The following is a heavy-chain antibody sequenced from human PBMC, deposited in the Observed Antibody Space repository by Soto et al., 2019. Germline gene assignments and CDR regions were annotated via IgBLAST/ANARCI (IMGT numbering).Heavy chain of an antibody. CDR3: TTEQVPAAPNDAFDI. CDR2: IKSKTDGGTT. J-gene: IGHJ3*02. D-gene: IGHD2-2*01. Sequence: GGSLRLSCAASGFTFSNAWMSWVRQAPGKGLEWVGRIKSKTDGGTTDYAAPVKGRFTISRDDSKNTLYLQMNSLKTEDTAVYYCTTEQVPAAPNDAFDIWGQGTMVTVSS. V-gene: IGHV3-15*01. CDR1: GFTFSNAW.